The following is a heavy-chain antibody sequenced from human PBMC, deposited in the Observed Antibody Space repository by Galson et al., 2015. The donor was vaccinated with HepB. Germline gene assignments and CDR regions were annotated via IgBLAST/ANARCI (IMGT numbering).Heavy chain of an antibody. CDR3: ARDRGDYDILTGYPLDY. CDR1: GFTFSSYS. J-gene: IGHJ4*02. D-gene: IGHD3-9*01. Sequence: SLRLSCAASGFTFSSYSMNWVRQAPGKGLEWVSSISSSSSYIYYADSVKGRFTISRDNAKNSLYLQMNSLRAEDTAVYYCARDRGDYDILTGYPLDYWGQGTLVTVSS. V-gene: IGHV3-21*01. CDR2: ISSSSSYI.